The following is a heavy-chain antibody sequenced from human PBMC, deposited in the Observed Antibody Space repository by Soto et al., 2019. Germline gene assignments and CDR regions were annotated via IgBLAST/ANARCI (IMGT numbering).Heavy chain of an antibody. J-gene: IGHJ5*02. CDR3: ARGFRLGIAAAKNWFDP. D-gene: IGHD6-13*01. Sequence: QVQLVQSWAEVKKPGASVKVSCKASGYTFTSYYMHWVRQAPGQGLEWMGIINPSGGSTSYAQKFQGRVTMTRDTSTSTVYMELSSLRSEDTAVYYCARGFRLGIAAAKNWFDPWGQGTLVTVSS. CDR1: GYTFTSYY. CDR2: INPSGGST. V-gene: IGHV1-46*01.